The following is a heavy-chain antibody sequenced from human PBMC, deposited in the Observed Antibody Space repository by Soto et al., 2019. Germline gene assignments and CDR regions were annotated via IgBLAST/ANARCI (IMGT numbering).Heavy chain of an antibody. CDR1: GYTFSRYA. CDR2: INAGYGHT. V-gene: IGHV1-3*01. D-gene: IGHD7-27*01. Sequence: QVHLVQSGAEVRKPGASVKVSCKASGYTFSRYAMHWVRQAPGQRLEWMGWINAGYGHTKSSQKFQDRVTISRDTSASTAYMELPSLRSEDTAVYYCARDTGDGTFDFWGQGTLVTVSS. CDR3: ARDTGDGTFDF. J-gene: IGHJ4*02.